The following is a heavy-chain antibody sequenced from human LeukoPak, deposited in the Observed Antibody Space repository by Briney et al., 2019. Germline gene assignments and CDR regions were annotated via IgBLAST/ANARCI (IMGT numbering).Heavy chain of an antibody. CDR1: GGSISSYY. CDR3: AREGSPWGYYDSSGYYYWFDP. D-gene: IGHD3-22*01. Sequence: SETLSLTCTVSGGSISSYYWSWIRQPPGKGLEWIGYIYYSGSTNYNPSLKSRVTISVDTSKNQFSLKLSSVTAADTAVYYCAREGSPWGYYDSSGYYYWFDPWGQGTLVTVSS. CDR2: IYYSGST. J-gene: IGHJ5*02. V-gene: IGHV4-59*01.